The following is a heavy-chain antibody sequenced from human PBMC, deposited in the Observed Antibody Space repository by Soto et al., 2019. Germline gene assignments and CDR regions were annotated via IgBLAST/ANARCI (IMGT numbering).Heavy chain of an antibody. J-gene: IGHJ6*02. CDR1: GVSISSSQW. CDR3: GRTKDYCYGVDV. CDR2: IYHNERT. Sequence: QVQLQESGPGLVKPSGTLSLTCAVSGVSISSSQWWSWVRQPPGKGLGWIGEIYHNERTNYNPSLTRRLTMSLDKSKHQVSLKLRSVTAADTATFYCGRTKDYCYGVDVWGQGTTVTVSS. V-gene: IGHV4-4*02.